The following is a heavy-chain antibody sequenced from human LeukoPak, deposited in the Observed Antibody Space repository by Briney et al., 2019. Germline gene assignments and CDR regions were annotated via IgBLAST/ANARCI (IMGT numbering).Heavy chain of an antibody. CDR3: AIMNYYDSSGYYYEAGH. V-gene: IGHV4-34*01. Sequence: PSETLSLTCAVYGGSFSGYYWSWIRQPPGKGLEWIGEINHSGSTNYNPSLKSRVTISVDTSKNQFSLKLSSVTAADTAVYYCAIMNYYDSSGYYYEAGHWGQGTLVTVSS. J-gene: IGHJ4*02. D-gene: IGHD3-22*01. CDR2: INHSGST. CDR1: GGSFSGYY.